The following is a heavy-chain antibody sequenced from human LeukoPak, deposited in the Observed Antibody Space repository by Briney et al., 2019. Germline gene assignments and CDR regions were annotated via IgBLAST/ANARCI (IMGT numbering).Heavy chain of an antibody. Sequence: SETLSLTCTVSGGSTSSDYWSWIRQSPVKGLEWVGYVYNSGDTGKNPSLKSRVTILLDTSKNQCSLKLTSVSAADTAVYYCARLKLGAYFDLWGRGTLVTVSS. CDR3: ARLKLGAYFDL. V-gene: IGHV4-59*08. CDR2: VYNSGDT. CDR1: GGSTSSDY. D-gene: IGHD3-16*01. J-gene: IGHJ2*01.